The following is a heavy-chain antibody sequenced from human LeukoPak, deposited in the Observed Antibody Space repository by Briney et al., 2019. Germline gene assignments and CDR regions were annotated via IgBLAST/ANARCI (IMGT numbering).Heavy chain of an antibody. CDR3: ARWVPNYYYYGMDV. J-gene: IGHJ6*02. CDR2: INHSGST. Sequence: SETLSLTCAVYGGSFSGYYWSWIRQPPGKGLEWIGEINHSGSTNYNPSLKSRVTISVDTSKNQFSLKPSSVTAADTAVYYCARWVPNYYYYGMDVWGQGTTVTVSS. CDR1: GGSFSGYY. V-gene: IGHV4-34*01.